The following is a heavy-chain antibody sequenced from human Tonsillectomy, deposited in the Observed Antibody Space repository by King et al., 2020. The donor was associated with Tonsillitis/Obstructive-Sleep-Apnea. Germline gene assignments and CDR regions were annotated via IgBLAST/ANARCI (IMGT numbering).Heavy chain of an antibody. D-gene: IGHD6-13*01. V-gene: IGHV1-18*01. CDR2: NSAYDGHT. Sequence: VQLVESGAEVKKPGASVTVSCKASGYAFTSYGITWVRQAPGQGLEWMGWNSAYDGHTNYAQKLQGRVTMTTDTSTSTAYMELRSLRSDDTAVYYCARVGYPPRGWFDPWGQGTLVTVSS. J-gene: IGHJ5*02. CDR1: GYAFTSYG. CDR3: ARVGYPPRGWFDP.